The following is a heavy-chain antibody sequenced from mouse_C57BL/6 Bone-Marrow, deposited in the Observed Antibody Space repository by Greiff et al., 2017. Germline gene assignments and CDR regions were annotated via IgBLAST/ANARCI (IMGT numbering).Heavy chain of an antibody. V-gene: IGHV1-69*01. CDR1: GYTFTSYW. CDR3: AREGAITTVVDWYFDV. J-gene: IGHJ1*03. CDR2: IDPSDSYT. D-gene: IGHD1-1*01. Sequence: QVQLQQSGAELVMPGASVKLSCKASGYTFTSYWMHWVKQRPGQGLEWIGEIDPSDSYTNYNQKFKGKSTLTVDKSSSPAYMQLSSLTSEDSAVYYCAREGAITTVVDWYFDVWGTGTTVTVSS.